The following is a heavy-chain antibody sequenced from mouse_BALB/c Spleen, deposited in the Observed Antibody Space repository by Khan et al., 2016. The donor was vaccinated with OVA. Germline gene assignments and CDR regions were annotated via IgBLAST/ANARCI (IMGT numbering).Heavy chain of an antibody. D-gene: IGHD2-3*01. CDR1: GFTFSDYY. V-gene: IGHV5-12*02. CDR2: ITSDGGST. CDR3: ARRGDGYSWFTY. J-gene: IGHJ3*01. Sequence: EVELVESGGVLVQPGGSLKLSCATSGFTFSDYYMCWVRQTPEKRLEWVAYITSDGGSTYYPDTVKGRFTISRDNAKNTLYLQMSRLKSEDTAIYYCARRGDGYSWFTYWGQGTLVTVSA.